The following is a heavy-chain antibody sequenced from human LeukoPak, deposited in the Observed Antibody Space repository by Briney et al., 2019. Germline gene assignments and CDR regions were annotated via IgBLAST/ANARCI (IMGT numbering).Heavy chain of an antibody. D-gene: IGHD6-6*01. CDR2: IYSGGST. V-gene: IGHV3-53*01. CDR3: ARDLRGSSSYHYYYYMDV. CDR1: GLTVSSNY. J-gene: IGHJ6*03. Sequence: PGGSLRLSCAASGLTVSSNYMSWVRQAPGKGLEWVSVIYSGGSTYYADSVKGRFTISRDNSKNTLYLQMNSLRAEDTAVYYCARDLRGSSSYHYYYYMDVWGKGTTVTVSS.